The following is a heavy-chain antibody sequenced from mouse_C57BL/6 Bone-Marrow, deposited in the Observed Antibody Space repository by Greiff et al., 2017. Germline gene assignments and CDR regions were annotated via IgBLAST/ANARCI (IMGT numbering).Heavy chain of an antibody. CDR1: GYTFTSYW. CDR3: ARFGYRWYFDV. CDR2: IDPSDSYT. V-gene: IGHV1-69*01. D-gene: IGHD2-2*01. Sequence: QVHVKQPGAELVMPGASVKLSCKASGYTFTSYWMHWVKQRPGQGLDWIGEIDPSDSYTNYNQKFKDKSTLTVDKSSRTAYMQLSSLASEDSAVYYCARFGYRWYFDVWGTGTTVTVSS. J-gene: IGHJ1*03.